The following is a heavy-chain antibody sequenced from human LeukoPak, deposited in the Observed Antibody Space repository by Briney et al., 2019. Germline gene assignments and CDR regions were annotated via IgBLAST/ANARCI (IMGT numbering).Heavy chain of an antibody. CDR3: ARGGYQPYYYMDV. CDR2: IRYDGSNK. J-gene: IGHJ6*03. CDR1: GFTFSSYG. V-gene: IGHV3-30*02. D-gene: IGHD2-2*01. Sequence: GGSLRLSCAASGFTFSSYGMHWVRQAPGKGLEWVAFIRYDGSNKYYADSVKGRFTISRDNSKNTLYLQMNSLRVDDTAVYYCARGGYQPYYYMDVWGTGTTVTVSS.